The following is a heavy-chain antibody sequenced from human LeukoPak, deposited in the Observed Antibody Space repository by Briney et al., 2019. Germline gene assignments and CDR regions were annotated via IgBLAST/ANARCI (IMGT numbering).Heavy chain of an antibody. CDR3: ARASTPGRYNWFDP. V-gene: IGHV4-59*01. Sequence: SETLSLTCTVSGASISSYYWSWIRQPPGKGLEWIGYIYYSGSTNYNPSLKSRVTISVDTSKNQFSLKLSSVTAADTAVYYCARASTPGRYNWFDPWGQGTLVTVSS. D-gene: IGHD1-26*01. CDR1: GASISSYY. CDR2: IYYSGST. J-gene: IGHJ5*02.